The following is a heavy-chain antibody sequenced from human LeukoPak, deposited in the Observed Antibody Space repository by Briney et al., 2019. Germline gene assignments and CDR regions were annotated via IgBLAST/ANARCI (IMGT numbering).Heavy chain of an antibody. Sequence: SETLSLTCAVYGGSFSGYYWSWLRQPPGKGLEWIGEINHRGSINYNPSLKSRVTISVDTSRKQFSLQLSSVTAADTAVYYCASPYCGSTWCSVYFDYWGQGTPVTVSS. CDR1: GGSFSGYY. CDR2: INHRGSI. CDR3: ASPYCGSTWCSVYFDY. J-gene: IGHJ4*02. V-gene: IGHV4-34*01. D-gene: IGHD2-2*01.